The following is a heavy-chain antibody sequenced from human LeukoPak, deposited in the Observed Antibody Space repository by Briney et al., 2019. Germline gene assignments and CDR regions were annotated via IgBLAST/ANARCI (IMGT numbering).Heavy chain of an antibody. D-gene: IGHD6-13*01. V-gene: IGHV4-34*01. CDR2: INHSGST. Sequence: SETLSLTCAVYGGSSSGYYWSWIRQPPGKGLEWIGEINHSGSTNYDPSLKSRVTISVDSSKNQFSLKLSSVTAADTAVYYCARGLLSGYSSSWYGVFDYWGQGTLVTVSS. J-gene: IGHJ4*02. CDR3: ARGLLSGYSSSWYGVFDY. CDR1: GGSSSGYY.